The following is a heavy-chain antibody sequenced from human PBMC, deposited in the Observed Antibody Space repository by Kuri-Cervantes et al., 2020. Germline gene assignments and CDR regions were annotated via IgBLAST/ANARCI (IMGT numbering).Heavy chain of an antibody. V-gene: IGHV1-3*01. CDR2: INAGNGNT. CDR3: ARDLRLSSYSGYAFDI. Sequence: ASVKVSCKASGYTCTNCALHWVRQAPGQRLEWMGWINAGNGNTKYSQKFQGRVTMTRDTSARTAYMELSSLSSEDTAVYYCARDLRLSSYSGYAFDIWGQGTKVTVSS. CDR1: GYTCTNCA. J-gene: IGHJ3*02. D-gene: IGHD3-3*01.